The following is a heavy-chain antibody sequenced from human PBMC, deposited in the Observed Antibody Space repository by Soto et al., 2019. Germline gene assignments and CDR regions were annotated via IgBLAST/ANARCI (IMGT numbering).Heavy chain of an antibody. D-gene: IGHD5-12*01. CDR3: ARFLPEEMATIYYYYGMDV. Sequence: QVQLVQSGAEVKKPGSSVKVSCKASGGTFSSYAISWVRQAPGQGLEWMGGIIPIFGTANYAQKCQGRVTITADESTSTAYMELSSLRSEDTAVYYCARFLPEEMATIYYYYGMDVWGQGTTVTVSS. J-gene: IGHJ6*02. CDR1: GGTFSSYA. CDR2: IIPIFGTA. V-gene: IGHV1-69*12.